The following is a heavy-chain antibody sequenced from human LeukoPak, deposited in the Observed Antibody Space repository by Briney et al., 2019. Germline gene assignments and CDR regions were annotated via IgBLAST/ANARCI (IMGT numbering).Heavy chain of an antibody. CDR3: ARGRNPSAGKTTDY. Sequence: SETLSLTCTVSGGSISGYYWSWIRQPPGKGLEWIGEINHSGSTNYNPSLKSRVTISVDTSKNQFSLKLSSVTAADTAVYYCARGRNPSAGKTTDYWGQGTLVTVSS. V-gene: IGHV4-34*01. CDR1: GGSISGYY. CDR2: INHSGST. J-gene: IGHJ4*02. D-gene: IGHD6-13*01.